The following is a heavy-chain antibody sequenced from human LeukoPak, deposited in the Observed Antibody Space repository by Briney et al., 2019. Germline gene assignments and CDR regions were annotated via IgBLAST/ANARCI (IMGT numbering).Heavy chain of an antibody. V-gene: IGHV4-39*07. CDR2: INYSGTT. D-gene: IGHD3-10*01. J-gene: IGHJ3*02. CDR3: ASSTRRLRGPYDAFDI. CDR1: GGSVSSSSYF. Sequence: PSETLSLTCTVSGGSVSSSSYFWGWIRQPPGKGLEWIGDINYSGTTYYNPSLKSRVTISVDTSKNQFSLKLSSVTAADTAVYYCASSTRRLRGPYDAFDIWGQGTMVTVSS.